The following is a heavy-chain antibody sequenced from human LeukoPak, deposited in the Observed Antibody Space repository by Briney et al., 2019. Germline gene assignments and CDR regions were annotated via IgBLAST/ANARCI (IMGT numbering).Heavy chain of an antibody. D-gene: IGHD4-17*01. CDR2: ISTDGSST. J-gene: IGHJ4*02. CDR1: GFTFNNYW. V-gene: IGHV3-74*01. Sequence: PGGSLRLSCAASGFTFNNYWMHWVRQAPGKGLVWVSRISTDGSSTSYADSVKGRFTISRDNAKNTLYLQMNSLRAEDTAVYYCSRDLNGDPPRWGQGTLVTVSS. CDR3: SRDLNGDPPR.